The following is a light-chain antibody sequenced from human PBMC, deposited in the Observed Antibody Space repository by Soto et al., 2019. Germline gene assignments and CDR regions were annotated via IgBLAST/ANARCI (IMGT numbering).Light chain of an antibody. V-gene: IGKV1-39*01. Sequence: DIQLTQSPSFLSASVGYRVTITCRASQSLNSRLAWYQQKPGKAPKLLIYAASSLQSGVPSRFSGSGSGTDFTLTISSLQPEDFATYYCQQSYSTPPTFGHGTRLEIK. J-gene: IGKJ5*01. CDR1: QSLNSR. CDR2: AAS. CDR3: QQSYSTPPT.